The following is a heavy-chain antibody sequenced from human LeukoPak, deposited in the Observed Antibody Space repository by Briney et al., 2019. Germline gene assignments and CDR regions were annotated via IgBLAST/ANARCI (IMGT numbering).Heavy chain of an antibody. CDR2: IYTSGST. J-gene: IGHJ6*03. V-gene: IGHV4-61*02. CDR1: GGSISSGSYY. Sequence: SETLSLTCTVSGGSISSGSYYWSWFRQPAEKGLEWIGRIYTSGSTYYNPSLKSRVTISADTSKNQFSLNVSSVTAADTAVYYCATATSSYFYYMDVWXKGTTXTISS. CDR3: ATATSSYFYYMDV. D-gene: IGHD5-12*01.